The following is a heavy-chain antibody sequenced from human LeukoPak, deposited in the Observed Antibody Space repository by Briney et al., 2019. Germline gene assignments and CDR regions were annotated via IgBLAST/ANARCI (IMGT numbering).Heavy chain of an antibody. CDR2: INDSGST. D-gene: IGHD4-17*01. CDR3: ARGRATVTTFVSYYHGMDV. CDR1: GGSFSGYY. Sequence: SETLSLTCAVYGGSFSGYYCSWIRQPPGKGLEWIGEINDSGSTNYNPSLKSRVTISVDTSKNQFSLKLSSVTAADTAVYYCARGRATVTTFVSYYHGMDVWGQGTTVTVSS. V-gene: IGHV4-34*01. J-gene: IGHJ6*02.